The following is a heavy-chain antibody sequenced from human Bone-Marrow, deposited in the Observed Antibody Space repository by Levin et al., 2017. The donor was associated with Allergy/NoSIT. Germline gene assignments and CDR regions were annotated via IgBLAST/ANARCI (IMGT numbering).Heavy chain of an antibody. V-gene: IGHV1-8*01. CDR1: GYTFTSYD. CDR3: ARGCRSVTSGVPYNWFDP. J-gene: IGHJ5*02. Sequence: GESLKISCKASGYTFTSYDINWVRQATGQGLEWMGWMNPNSGNTGYAQKFQGRVTMTRNTSISTAYMELSSLRSEDTAVYYCARGCRSVTSGVPYNWFDPWGQGTLVTVSS. CDR2: MNPNSGNT. D-gene: IGHD7-27*01.